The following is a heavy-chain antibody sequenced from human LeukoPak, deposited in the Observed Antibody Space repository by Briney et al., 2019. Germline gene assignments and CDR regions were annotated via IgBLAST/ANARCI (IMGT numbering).Heavy chain of an antibody. Sequence: SETLSLTCTVSGGSISSGGYYWSWIRQHPGKGLEWIGYIYYSGNTNYNPSLKSRVTISVDASKNQFSLKLSSVTAADTAVYYCARDPQNWDAFDIWGQGTMVTVSS. V-gene: IGHV4-31*03. D-gene: IGHD2/OR15-2a*01. CDR3: ARDPQNWDAFDI. J-gene: IGHJ3*02. CDR2: IYYSGNT. CDR1: GGSISSGGYY.